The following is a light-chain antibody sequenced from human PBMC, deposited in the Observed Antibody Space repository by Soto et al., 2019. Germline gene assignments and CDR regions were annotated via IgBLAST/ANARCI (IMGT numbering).Light chain of an antibody. J-gene: IGKJ3*01. Sequence: DIQLTQSPSSLSASLGDRVTITCQASQDIVNYLNWYQQKPGKAPKLLIYDASKLESGVPSRFSGSGFGTDFTFTISSPQSEDIATYYCQRYDNLPITFGPGTKVEI. CDR1: QDIVNY. CDR2: DAS. CDR3: QRYDNLPIT. V-gene: IGKV1-33*01.